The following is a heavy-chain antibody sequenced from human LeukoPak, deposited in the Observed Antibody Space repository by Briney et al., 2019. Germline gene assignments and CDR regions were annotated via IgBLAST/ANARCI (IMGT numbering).Heavy chain of an antibody. CDR2: VNHSGST. D-gene: IGHD4-17*01. Sequence: SETLSLTCGVYGGSFRGYYWSWIRQPPGKGLERIGEVNHSGSTNYNPSLKSRVTISVDTSKNQFSLKLSSVAAADTAVYYCARIRVGSTVTAQYYYYGMDVWGQGTTVTVSS. CDR1: GGSFRGYY. J-gene: IGHJ6*02. CDR3: ARIRVGSTVTAQYYYYGMDV. V-gene: IGHV4-34*01.